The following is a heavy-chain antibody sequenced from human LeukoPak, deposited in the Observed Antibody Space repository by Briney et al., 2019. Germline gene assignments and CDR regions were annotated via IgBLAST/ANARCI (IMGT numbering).Heavy chain of an antibody. CDR2: ISAYNGNT. J-gene: IGHJ4*02. CDR1: GYTFTSNG. V-gene: IGHV1-18*01. CDR3: ARDAVMTTVTTEVYFDY. Sequence: ASVKVSCKASGYTFTSNGISWVRQAPGQGLKWMGWISAYNGNTNYAQKLQGRVTMTTDTSTSTAYMELRSLRSDDTAVYYCARDAVMTTVTTEVYFDYWGQGTLVTVSS. D-gene: IGHD4-11*01.